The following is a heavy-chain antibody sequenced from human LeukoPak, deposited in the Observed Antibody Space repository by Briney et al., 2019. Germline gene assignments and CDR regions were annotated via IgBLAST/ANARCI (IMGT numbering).Heavy chain of an antibody. D-gene: IGHD1-26*01. J-gene: IGHJ3*02. V-gene: IGHV1-2*02. CDR1: GYTFTDYY. CDR2: INLNSRGT. Sequence: ASVKVSCKASGYTFTDYYMHWVRQAPGQGLEWMGWINLNSRGTNYAQKFQGRVTMTRDMSKSTVYMELSSLRSEDTAVYYCARVGGSYYAFDIWGQGTMVTVSS. CDR3: ARVGGSYYAFDI.